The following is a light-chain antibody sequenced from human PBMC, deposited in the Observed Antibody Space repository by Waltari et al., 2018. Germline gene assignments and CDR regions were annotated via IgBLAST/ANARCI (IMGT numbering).Light chain of an antibody. Sequence: EIVMTQSPLSLSVPPGEPASISCRSSQSRLQPGGYNYFSWYLQKPGQPPQVLIYLGSHRASGVPDRFSGSESGTDFTLKISRVEAEDTGVYYCMQARQTPYTFGQGTKLEIK. J-gene: IGKJ2*01. CDR2: LGS. V-gene: IGKV2-28*01. CDR3: MQARQTPYT. CDR1: QSRLQPGGYNY.